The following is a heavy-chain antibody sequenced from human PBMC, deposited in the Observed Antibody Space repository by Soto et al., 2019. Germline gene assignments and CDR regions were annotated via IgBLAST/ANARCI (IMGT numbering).Heavy chain of an antibody. Sequence: ASVKVSCKASGYTFTSYAMHWVRQAPGQRLEWMGWINAGNGNTKYSQKFQGRVTITRDTSASTAYMELSSLRSEDTAVYYCARGRYCSSTSCSFYNWFDPWGQGTLVTVSS. J-gene: IGHJ5*02. CDR1: GYTFTSYA. CDR2: INAGNGNT. D-gene: IGHD2-2*01. CDR3: ARGRYCSSTSCSFYNWFDP. V-gene: IGHV1-3*01.